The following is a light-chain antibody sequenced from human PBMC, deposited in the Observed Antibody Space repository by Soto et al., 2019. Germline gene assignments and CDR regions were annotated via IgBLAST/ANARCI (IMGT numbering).Light chain of an antibody. V-gene: IGKV3-20*01. CDR3: QQYGSSPQET. CDR1: QSVSSSY. CDR2: GAS. J-gene: IGKJ2*01. Sequence: EIVLTQSPGTLSLSPGERATLSCRASQSVSSSYLAWYQQKPGQAPRLLIYGASSRATGIPDRFSGSGSGTDFSLTISRLEPADFAVYYCQQYGSSPQETFGQGTKLEIK.